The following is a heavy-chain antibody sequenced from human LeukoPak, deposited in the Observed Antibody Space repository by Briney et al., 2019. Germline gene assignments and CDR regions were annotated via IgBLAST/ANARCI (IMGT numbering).Heavy chain of an antibody. D-gene: IGHD7-27*01. CDR1: GFTFSSYS. V-gene: IGHV3-7*01. CDR2: IKQDGSEK. Sequence: GGSLRLSCAASGFTFSSYSMNWVRQAPGKGLEWVANIKQDGSEKYYVDSVKGRFTISRDNAKNSLYLQINSLRAEDTAVYYCAKQGRGYRALGYWGQGTLVTVSS. CDR3: AKQGRGYRALGY. J-gene: IGHJ4*02.